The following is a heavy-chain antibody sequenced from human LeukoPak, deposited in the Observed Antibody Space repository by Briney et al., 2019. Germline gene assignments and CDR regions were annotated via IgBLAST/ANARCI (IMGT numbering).Heavy chain of an antibody. CDR2: INPNSGGT. J-gene: IGHJ4*02. CDR1: GYTFTGYY. D-gene: IGHD4-17*01. Sequence: ASVKVSCKASGYTFTGYYMHWVRQAPGQGLEWMGRINPNSGGTNYAQKFQGRVTMTRDTSISTAYMELSRLGSDDTAVYYCARDKPRTHSTVTTQGSFFDYWGQGTLVTVSS. CDR3: ARDKPRTHSTVTTQGSFFDY. V-gene: IGHV1-2*06.